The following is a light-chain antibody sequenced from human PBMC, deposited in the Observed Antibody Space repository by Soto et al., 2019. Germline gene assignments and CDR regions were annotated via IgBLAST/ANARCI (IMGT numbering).Light chain of an antibody. Sequence: QSVLTQSPSASGTPGQRVTISCSGSSSNIGSNTVTWYQQVPGTAPKLLIYSNNQRPSGVPDRFSGSKSGTSASLAISGLQSEDEADYYCAAWDDSLNGPVFGGGTKVTVL. J-gene: IGLJ3*02. V-gene: IGLV1-44*01. CDR1: SSNIGSNT. CDR2: SNN. CDR3: AAWDDSLNGPV.